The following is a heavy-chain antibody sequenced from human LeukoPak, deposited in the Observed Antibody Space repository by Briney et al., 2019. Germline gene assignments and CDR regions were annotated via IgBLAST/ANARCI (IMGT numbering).Heavy chain of an antibody. Sequence: GGSLRLSCAASGFTFSSYSMNWVRQAPGKGLEWVSSISSSSSYIYYADSVKGRFTISRDNAKNSLYLQMNSLRAEDTAVYYCASFNFDWLSLFDYWGQGTLVTVSS. CDR1: GFTFSSYS. CDR2: ISSSSSYI. V-gene: IGHV3-21*01. D-gene: IGHD3-9*01. J-gene: IGHJ4*02. CDR3: ASFNFDWLSLFDY.